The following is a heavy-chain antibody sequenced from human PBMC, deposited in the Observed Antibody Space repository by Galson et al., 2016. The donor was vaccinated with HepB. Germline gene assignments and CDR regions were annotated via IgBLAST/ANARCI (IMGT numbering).Heavy chain of an antibody. CDR3: ARDFGDGHNFFDH. J-gene: IGHJ5*02. Sequence: SLRLSCAGSGFTFDTYWMHWVRQAPGKGLMWVARINNDGTRTSSADSVKGRFSISRDNPKNTVYLRLNSLRAEDTAVYYCARDFGDGHNFFDHWAQGTLVTVSS. D-gene: IGHD5-24*01. V-gene: IGHV3-74*01. CDR2: INNDGTRT. CDR1: GFTFDTYW.